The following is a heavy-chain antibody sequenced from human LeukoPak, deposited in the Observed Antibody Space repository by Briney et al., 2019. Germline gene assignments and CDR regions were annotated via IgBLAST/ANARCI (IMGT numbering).Heavy chain of an antibody. D-gene: IGHD1-14*01. CDR2: ISGSGGST. CDR1: GFTFSSYA. Sequence: GGPLRLSCAASGFTFSSYAMSWVRQAPGKGLEWVSAISGSGGSTYYADSVKGRFTISRDNSKNTLYLQMNSLRAEDTAVYYCAKARITRIHYYGMDVWGQGTTVTVSS. J-gene: IGHJ6*02. V-gene: IGHV3-23*01. CDR3: AKARITRIHYYGMDV.